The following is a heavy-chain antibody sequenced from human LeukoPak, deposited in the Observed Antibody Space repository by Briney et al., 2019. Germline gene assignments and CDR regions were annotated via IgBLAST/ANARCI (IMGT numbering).Heavy chain of an antibody. CDR3: TGTVAGAVT. V-gene: IGHV3-73*01. CDR1: GFTFSGSA. Sequence: GGSLRLSCAASGFTFSGSATHWVRQASGKGLEWVGRIRSKANSYATAYAASVKGRFTISRDDSKNTAYLQMNSLKTEDAAVYYCTGTVAGAVTWGQGTLVTVSS. CDR2: IRSKANSYAT. D-gene: IGHD6-19*01. J-gene: IGHJ5*02.